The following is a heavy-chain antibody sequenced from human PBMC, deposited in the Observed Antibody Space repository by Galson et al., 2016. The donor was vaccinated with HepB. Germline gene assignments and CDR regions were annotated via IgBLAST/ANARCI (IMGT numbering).Heavy chain of an antibody. CDR3: ARAGRRQVGTGDWFDS. D-gene: IGHD1-1*01. J-gene: IGHJ5*01. CDR1: GDSVSSNSAV. CDR2: TYYGSNWLS. V-gene: IGHV6-1*01. Sequence: CAISGDSVSSNSAVWNWIRQSPSRGLEWLGRTYYGSNWLSDYAASVRSRITVNADTPKNQLSLHLNSVTPDDTAVYYCARAGRRQVGTGDWFDSWGQGILVTVSS.